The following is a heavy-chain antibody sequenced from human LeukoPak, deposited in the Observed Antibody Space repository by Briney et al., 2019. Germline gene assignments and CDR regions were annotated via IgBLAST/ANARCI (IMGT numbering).Heavy chain of an antibody. D-gene: IGHD3-22*01. V-gene: IGHV3-23*01. CDR3: AKGSYYDSSGSFYFDY. CDR1: GFTFSSYA. J-gene: IGHJ4*02. CDR2: ISGSGDNT. Sequence: GRSLRLSCAASGFTFSSYAMSWVRQAPGKGLEWVSGISGSGDNTYYADSVKGRFTISRDNSKNTLYVQVNSLGTEDTAAYYCAKGSYYDSSGSFYFDYWGQGTLVTVSS.